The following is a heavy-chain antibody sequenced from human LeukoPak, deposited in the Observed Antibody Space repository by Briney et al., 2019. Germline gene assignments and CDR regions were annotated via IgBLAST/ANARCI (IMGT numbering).Heavy chain of an antibody. CDR1: GFTFSSYS. CDR2: ISSSSSYI. V-gene: IGHV3-21*01. Sequence: GGSLRLSCAAPGFTFSSYSMNWVRQAPGKGLEWVSSISSSSSYIYYADSVKGRFTISRDNAKNSLYLQMNSLRAEDTAVYYCARAQWLNDAFDIWGQGTMVTVSS. CDR3: ARAQWLNDAFDI. D-gene: IGHD6-19*01. J-gene: IGHJ3*02.